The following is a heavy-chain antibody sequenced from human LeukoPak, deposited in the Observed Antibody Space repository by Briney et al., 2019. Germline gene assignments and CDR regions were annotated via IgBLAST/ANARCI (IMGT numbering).Heavy chain of an antibody. D-gene: IGHD6-6*01. CDR3: AKTLVASPGNTGGP. CDR2: ISGSSGHT. J-gene: IGHJ5*02. Sequence: GGSLRLSCAASGLTFSSYAMSWVRQAPGKGLEWVSAISGSSGHTYYADSVKGRFTISRDNSKNTLYLQMNSLRAEDTAVYYCAKTLVASPGNTGGPWGQGTLVTVSS. CDR1: GLTFSSYA. V-gene: IGHV3-23*01.